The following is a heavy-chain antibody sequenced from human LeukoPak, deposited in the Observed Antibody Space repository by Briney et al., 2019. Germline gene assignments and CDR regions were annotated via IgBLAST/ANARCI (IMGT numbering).Heavy chain of an antibody. D-gene: IGHD3-9*01. CDR1: GFTFSSYW. Sequence: GGSLRLSCAASGFTFSSYWMSWVRQAPGKGLEWVANINYGGTEKYYVDSVKGRFTISRDNAENSLYLQMNSLRAEDTAVYYCAKDPANYDILTGYYYWGQGTLVTVSS. V-gene: IGHV3-7*03. CDR2: INYGGTEK. CDR3: AKDPANYDILTGYYY. J-gene: IGHJ4*02.